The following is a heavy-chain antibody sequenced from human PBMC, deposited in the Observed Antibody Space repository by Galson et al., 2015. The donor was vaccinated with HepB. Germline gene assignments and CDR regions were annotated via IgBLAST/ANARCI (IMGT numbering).Heavy chain of an antibody. CDR1: GYTFTSYA. CDR3: ARKLIQLWLGKGVPSEYGMDV. D-gene: IGHD5-18*01. V-gene: IGHV7-4-1*02. J-gene: IGHJ6*02. CDR2: INTNTGNP. Sequence: SVKVSCKASGYTFTSYAMNWVRQAPGQGLEWMGWINTNTGNPTYAQGFTGRFVFSLDTSVSTAYLQTSSLKAEDTAVYYCARKLIQLWLGKGVPSEYGMDVWGQGTTVTVSS.